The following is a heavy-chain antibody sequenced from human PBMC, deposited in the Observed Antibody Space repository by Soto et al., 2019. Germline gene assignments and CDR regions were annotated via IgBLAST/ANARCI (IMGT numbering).Heavy chain of an antibody. J-gene: IGHJ4*02. CDR2: ISGSGGST. Sequence: GGSLRLSCAASGFTFSSYAMSWVRQAPGKGLEWVSAISGSGGSTYYADCVKGRFTISRDNSKNALYLQMNSLRAEDTAVYCCAKDLKWDAYFDYWGQGTLVTVSS. V-gene: IGHV3-23*01. CDR1: GFTFSSYA. CDR3: AKDLKWDAYFDY. D-gene: IGHD1-26*01.